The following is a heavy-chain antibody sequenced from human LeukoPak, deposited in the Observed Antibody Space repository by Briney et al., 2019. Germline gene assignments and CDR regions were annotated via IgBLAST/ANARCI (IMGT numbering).Heavy chain of an antibody. J-gene: IGHJ4*02. CDR1: GFTFSSYA. Sequence: GGSLRLSCAASGFTFSSYAMYWVRQAPGKGLEWVAVISYDGSNKYYADSVKGRFTISRDNSKNTLYLQMNSLRAEDTAVYYCARDDDYGDYLDYWGQGTLVTVSS. CDR3: ARDDDYGDYLDY. CDR2: ISYDGSNK. D-gene: IGHD4-17*01. V-gene: IGHV3-30*04.